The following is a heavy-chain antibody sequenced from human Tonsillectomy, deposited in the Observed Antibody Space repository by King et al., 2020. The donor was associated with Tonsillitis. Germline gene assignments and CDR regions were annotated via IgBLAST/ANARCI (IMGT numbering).Heavy chain of an antibody. Sequence: QLQESGPGLVKPSETLSLTCTVSGGSISSTNYYWGWIRQPPGKGLEWIGSFYYSGSTYYNPSLKSRVTISVDTSKNQFSLKLSSVTAADTAVYYCARHTTAAAGNNWFDPWGQGTLVTVSA. J-gene: IGHJ5*02. CDR2: FYYSGST. D-gene: IGHD6-13*01. CDR3: ARHTTAAAGNNWFDP. V-gene: IGHV4-39*01. CDR1: GGSISSTNYY.